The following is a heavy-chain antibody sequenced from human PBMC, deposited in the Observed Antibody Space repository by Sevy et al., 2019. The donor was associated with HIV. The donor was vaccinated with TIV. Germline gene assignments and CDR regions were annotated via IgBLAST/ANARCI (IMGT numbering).Heavy chain of an antibody. J-gene: IGHJ4*02. Sequence: GGSQRLSCTSSGFTFGDYAMSWFRQAPGKGLEWVAFIRRNSHEPYGGTTEYAASVKGRFTISRDDSKSIAYLQMNSLKTEDTAVYYCTRGLATADTPEYYFDYWGQGILVTVSS. CDR1: GFTFGDYA. V-gene: IGHV3-49*03. CDR2: IRRNSHEPYGGTT. D-gene: IGHD5-12*01. CDR3: TRGLATADTPEYYFDY.